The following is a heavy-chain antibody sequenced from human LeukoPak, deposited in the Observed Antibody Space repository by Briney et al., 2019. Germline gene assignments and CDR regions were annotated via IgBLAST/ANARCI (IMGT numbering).Heavy chain of an antibody. CDR1: GASIRTYY. CDR3: ARGGRGSGDYYYYYGMDV. D-gene: IGHD2-15*01. CDR2: IYSSGST. V-gene: IGHV4-4*07. J-gene: IGHJ6*02. Sequence: SETLSLTYTVSGASIRTYYWNWIRQPAGKGLEWIGRIYSSGSTNYNPSLQSRVTMSVDTSKNQFSRQLSSVTAADTAVYYCARGGRGSGDYYYYYGMDVWGQGTTVTVSS.